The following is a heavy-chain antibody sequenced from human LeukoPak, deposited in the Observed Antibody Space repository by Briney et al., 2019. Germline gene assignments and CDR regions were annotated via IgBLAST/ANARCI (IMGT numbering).Heavy chain of an antibody. CDR1: GGTFSSYA. D-gene: IGHD3-22*01. CDR3: ARAYYHDSSDYYFPLDY. Sequence: SVKVSCKASGGTFSSYAISWVRQAPGQGLEWMGGIIPIFGTANYAQKFQGRVTMTRDTSTSTVYMELSSLRSEDTAVYYCARAYYHDSSDYYFPLDYWGQGTLVTVSS. V-gene: IGHV1-69*05. J-gene: IGHJ4*02. CDR2: IIPIFGTA.